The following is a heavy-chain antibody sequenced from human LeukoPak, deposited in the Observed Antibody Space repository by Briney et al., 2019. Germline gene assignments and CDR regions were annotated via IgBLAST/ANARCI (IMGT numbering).Heavy chain of an antibody. V-gene: IGHV3-30-3*01. CDR1: GFTFSSYA. CDR3: ARPSGSVDY. Sequence: GGSLRLSCAASGFTFSSYAMHWVRQAPGKGLEWVAVISYDGSNKYYADSVKGRFTISRDNSKNTLYLQMNSLRAEDTAVYYCARPSGSVDYWGQGTLVTVSS. CDR2: ISYDGSNK. J-gene: IGHJ4*02. D-gene: IGHD1-26*01.